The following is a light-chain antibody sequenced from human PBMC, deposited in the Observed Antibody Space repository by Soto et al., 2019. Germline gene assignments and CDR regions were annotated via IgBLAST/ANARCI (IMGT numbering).Light chain of an antibody. J-gene: IGKJ3*01. CDR2: GPS. V-gene: IGKV3-15*01. CDR3: QEYDKWPPGFT. CDR1: QSVSTI. Sequence: EIVMTQSPATLSVSPGERATLSCRASQSVSTILAWYQQKPGQAPRLLIYGPSIRATGIPARFSGSGSGTEFTLTINSLQSEDFALYYCQEYDKWPPGFTFGPGISVDNK.